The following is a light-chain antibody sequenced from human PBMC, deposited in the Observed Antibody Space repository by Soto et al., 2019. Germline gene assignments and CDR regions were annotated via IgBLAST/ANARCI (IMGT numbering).Light chain of an antibody. V-gene: IGKV1-27*01. J-gene: IGKJ4*01. CDR2: AAS. CDR3: HKYNRARLT. CDR1: QGISNY. Sequence: DIQMTQSPSSLSASVGDRVTITCRASQGISNYLAWYQQKPGKVPKLLIYAASTLQSGVPSRFSGSGSGTDFTLTIGSRQPEDVATYYCHKYNRARLTCGGGTKVEIK.